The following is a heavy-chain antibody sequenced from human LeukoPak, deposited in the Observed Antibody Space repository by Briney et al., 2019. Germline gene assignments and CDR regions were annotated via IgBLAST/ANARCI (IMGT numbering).Heavy chain of an antibody. CDR2: IYYSGST. D-gene: IGHD2-15*01. CDR3: ARRSYVCSGGSCYPSLDY. J-gene: IGHJ4*02. Sequence: SETLSLTCTVSGGSISSYYWSWIRQPPGKGLEWIGYIYYSGSTNYNPSLKSRVTISVDTSKNQFSLKLSSATAADTAVYYCARRSYVCSGGSCYPSLDYWGQGTLVTVSS. CDR1: GGSISSYY. V-gene: IGHV4-59*08.